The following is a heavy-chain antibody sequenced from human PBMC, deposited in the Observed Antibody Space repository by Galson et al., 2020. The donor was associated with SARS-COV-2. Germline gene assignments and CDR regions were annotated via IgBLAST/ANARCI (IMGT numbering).Heavy chain of an antibody. J-gene: IGHJ3*02. CDR3: ARDLGVRGEDI. V-gene: IGHV3-53*04. CDR2: IYSGGST. CDR1: GFTVSSNY. Sequence: GESLKISCAASGFTVSSNYMSWVRQAPGKGLEWVSVIYSGGSTYYAHSVKGRFTISRHNSKNTMYLQMNSLRAEGTAVYYCARDLGVRGEDIWGQGTRVTVAS. D-gene: IGHD3-10*01.